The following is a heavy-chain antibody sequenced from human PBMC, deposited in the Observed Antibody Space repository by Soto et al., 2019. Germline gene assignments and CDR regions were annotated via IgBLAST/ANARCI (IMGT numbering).Heavy chain of an antibody. CDR2: IYWDEDK. D-gene: IGHD2-15*01. CDR1: GFSLSTSGVG. CDR3: AHKGGRGAGMDV. J-gene: IGHJ6*02. Sequence: QITLKESGPTLVKPTQTLTLTCTLFGFSLSTSGVGVGWIRQPPGKALEWLALIYWDEDKRYSPSLKSRLTITKDTSTNEVVLTMTNMDPVDTGTYYCAHKGGRGAGMDVWGQGATVTVSS. V-gene: IGHV2-5*02.